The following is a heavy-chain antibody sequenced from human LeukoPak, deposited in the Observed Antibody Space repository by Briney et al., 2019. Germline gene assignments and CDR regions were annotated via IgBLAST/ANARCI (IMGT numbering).Heavy chain of an antibody. CDR1: GGTFSTSA. V-gene: IGHV1-69*13. D-gene: IGHD3-22*01. CDR3: ARVITKYYDTGYDAFDV. Sequence: SVKVSCKASGGTFSTSATSWVRQAPGQGLEWMGGIIPMLGRANYAQALRDRVKITADESTSTVYMEVRSLRSDDTGVYYCARVITKYYDTGYDAFDVWGQGTMVTVSS. CDR2: IIPMLGRA. J-gene: IGHJ3*01.